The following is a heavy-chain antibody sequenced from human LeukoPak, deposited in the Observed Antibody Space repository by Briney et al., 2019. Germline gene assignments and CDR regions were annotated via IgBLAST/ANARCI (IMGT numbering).Heavy chain of an antibody. J-gene: IGHJ4*02. CDR2: ISAYNGNT. CDR1: GYTFTSYG. V-gene: IGHV1-18*01. CDR3: ARVPPPTYSDFGSGYYTPPFCDY. Sequence: ASVKVSCKASGYTFTSYGISWVRQAPGQGLEWMGWISAYNGNTNYAQKLQGRVTMTTDTSTSTAYMELRSLRSDDTAVYYCARVPPPTYSDFGSGYYTPPFCDYWGQGTMVTVSS. D-gene: IGHD3-3*01.